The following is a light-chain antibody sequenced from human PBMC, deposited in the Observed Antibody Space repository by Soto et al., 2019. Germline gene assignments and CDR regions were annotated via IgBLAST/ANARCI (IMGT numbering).Light chain of an antibody. CDR3: HQYGSSIT. Sequence: EIVLTQSPGTLSLSPGERATLSCRASQSVSSSYLAWYQQKPGQAPRLLIYGASSRATGIPDRFNGSGSGTYFTLTSSRLEPEDFAVYYFHQYGSSITFGQGTRLEIK. CDR2: GAS. CDR1: QSVSSSY. J-gene: IGKJ5*01. V-gene: IGKV3-20*01.